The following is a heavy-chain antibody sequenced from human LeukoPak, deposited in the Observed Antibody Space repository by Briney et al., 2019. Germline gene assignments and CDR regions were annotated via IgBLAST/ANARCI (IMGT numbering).Heavy chain of an antibody. CDR1: GFTFDDYA. D-gene: IGHD6-19*01. CDR3: ARRGSGREFDY. CDR2: ISWNSGSI. Sequence: GGSLRLSCAASGFTFDDYAMHWVRQAPGKGLEWVSGISWNSGSIGYADSVKGRFTISRDNAKNSLYLQMNSLRAEDTALYYCARRGSGREFDYWGQGTLVTVSS. V-gene: IGHV3-9*01. J-gene: IGHJ4*02.